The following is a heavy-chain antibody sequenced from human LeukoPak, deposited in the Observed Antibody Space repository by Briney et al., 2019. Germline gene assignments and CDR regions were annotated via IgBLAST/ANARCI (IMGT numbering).Heavy chain of an antibody. CDR2: ISGSGGST. J-gene: IGHJ4*02. CDR1: GFTFSSYA. D-gene: IGHD5-18*01. CDR3: AKGHERYSYGLTQIPAIGDY. V-gene: IGHV3-23*01. Sequence: GGSLRLSCAASGFTFSSYAMSWVRQAPGKGLEWVSAISGSGGSTYYADSVKGRFTISRDNSKNTLYLQMNSLRAEDTAVYYCAKGHERYSYGLTQIPAIGDYWGQGTLVTVSS.